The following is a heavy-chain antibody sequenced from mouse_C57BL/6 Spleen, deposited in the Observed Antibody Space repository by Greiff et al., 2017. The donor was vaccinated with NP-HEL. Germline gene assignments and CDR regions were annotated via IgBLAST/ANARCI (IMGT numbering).Heavy chain of an antibody. D-gene: IGHD2-12*01. V-gene: IGHV1-53*01. J-gene: IGHJ3*01. CDR3: SSGAYYTSWFAY. Sequence: QVQLQQPGPELVKPGASVKLSCKASGYTFTSYWMHWVKQRPGQGLEWIGNINPSNGGTNYNEKFKSKATLTVDKSSSTAYLELSSLTSEDSAVYYCSSGAYYTSWFAYWGQGTLVTVSS. CDR1: GYTFTSYW. CDR2: INPSNGGT.